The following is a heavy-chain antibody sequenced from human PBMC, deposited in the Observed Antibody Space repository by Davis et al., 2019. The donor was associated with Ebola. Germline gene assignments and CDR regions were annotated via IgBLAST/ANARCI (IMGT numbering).Heavy chain of an antibody. D-gene: IGHD5-24*01. CDR3: TRVTGYNKPIEY. CDR2: INSDGSSS. CDR1: GFTVSNYE. V-gene: IGHV3-74*03. Sequence: GESLKISCAASGFTVSNYEMNWVRQAPGKGLMWVSRINSDGSSSTREYADSVKGRFTISRDNDKNTLYLQMNSLGAEDTGIYYCTRVTGYNKPIEYWGQGTLVTVSS. J-gene: IGHJ4*02.